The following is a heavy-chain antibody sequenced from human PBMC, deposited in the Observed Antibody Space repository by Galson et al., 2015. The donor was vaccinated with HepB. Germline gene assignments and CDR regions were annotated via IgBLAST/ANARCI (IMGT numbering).Heavy chain of an antibody. D-gene: IGHD4-17*01. V-gene: IGHV3-30*18. Sequence: SLRLSCAASGFTFRTSAMHWVRQAPGKGLEWVAFISYDGGNRYYADSVKGRFTISRDNSKNTLYLQMNSLRAEDTAVYYCAKDQGDDYGSIGDYWGQGTLVTVSS. CDR3: AKDQGDDYGSIGDY. J-gene: IGHJ4*02. CDR2: ISYDGGNR. CDR1: GFTFRTSA.